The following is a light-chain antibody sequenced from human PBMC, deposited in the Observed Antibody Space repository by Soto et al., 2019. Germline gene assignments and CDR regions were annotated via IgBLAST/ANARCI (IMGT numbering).Light chain of an antibody. CDR3: SSYTSSGTYV. CDR1: SSDLGAYTY. Sequence: QCALTQPASVSGSPGQSITVSCTGTSSDLGAYTYVSWYQQHPGKAPKLIIHDVSNRPSGVSNRFSGSKSGNSASLTISGLQAEDEADYYCSSYTSSGTYVFGSGTKVTVL. V-gene: IGLV2-14*03. J-gene: IGLJ1*01. CDR2: DVS.